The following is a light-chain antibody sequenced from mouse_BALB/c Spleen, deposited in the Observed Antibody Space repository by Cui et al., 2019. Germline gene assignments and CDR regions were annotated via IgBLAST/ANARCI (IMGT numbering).Light chain of an antibody. CDR3: QHFWGTPFT. V-gene: IGKV12-46*01. CDR2: AAT. J-gene: IGKJ4*01. Sequence: DIQMTQSPAYLSVSVGETVTITCRASENIYSNLAWYQQKQGKSPQLLVYAATNLADGVPSRFSGSGSGTQYSLKINSLQSEDVGSYYCQHFWGTPFTFGSGTKLEIK. CDR1: ENIYSN.